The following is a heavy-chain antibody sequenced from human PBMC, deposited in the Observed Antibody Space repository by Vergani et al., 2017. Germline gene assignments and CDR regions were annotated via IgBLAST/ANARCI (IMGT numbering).Heavy chain of an antibody. Sequence: EVQLVQSGAEVKKPGESLKISCQISGYSFTNYWIGWVRQMPGKGLEWMGIIHPADSDTRYSPSFQGQVTISVDKSISTACLQRSSLRASDSAMYYCARLYGRDSSGSKYFDYWGQGTLVTVSS. V-gene: IGHV5-51*01. CDR1: GYSFTNYW. D-gene: IGHD3-22*01. J-gene: IGHJ4*02. CDR2: IHPADSDT. CDR3: ARLYGRDSSGSKYFDY.